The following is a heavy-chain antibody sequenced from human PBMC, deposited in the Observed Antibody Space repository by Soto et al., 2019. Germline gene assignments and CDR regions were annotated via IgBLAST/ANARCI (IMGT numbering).Heavy chain of an antibody. V-gene: IGHV3-30*18. J-gene: IGHJ5*02. D-gene: IGHD3-3*01. CDR3: AKERDFWSGSPTVDP. Sequence: QVQLVESGGGVVQPGRSLRLSCAASGFTFSSYGMHWVRQAPGKGLEWVAVISYDGSSKYSADSVKGRFTISRDNSKNTLYMQRSSLRASDTAVYYGAKERDFWSGSPTVDPWGQGTLVTVSS. CDR2: ISYDGSSK. CDR1: GFTFSSYG.